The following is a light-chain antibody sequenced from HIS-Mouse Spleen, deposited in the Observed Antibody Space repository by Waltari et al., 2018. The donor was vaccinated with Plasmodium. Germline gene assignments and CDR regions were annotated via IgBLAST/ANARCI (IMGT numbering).Light chain of an antibody. Sequence: EIVITQSPATLSVSPGERAPLSCRASQSVSSNLAWYQQKPGQAPRLLTYGASTRATGIPARFSGSGSGTEFTLTISSLQSEDFAVYYCQQYNNWSFTFGPGTKVDIK. V-gene: IGKV3-15*01. CDR3: QQYNNWSFT. CDR1: QSVSSN. J-gene: IGKJ3*01. CDR2: GAS.